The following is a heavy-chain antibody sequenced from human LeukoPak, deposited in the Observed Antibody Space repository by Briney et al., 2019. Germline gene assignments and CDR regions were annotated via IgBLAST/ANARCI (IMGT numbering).Heavy chain of an antibody. D-gene: IGHD1-26*01. CDR3: ARVGGSGSYQDY. CDR1: GFTFSSYG. CDR2: IWYDGSNK. V-gene: IGHV3-33*01. Sequence: GGSLRLSCAASGFTFSSYGMHWVRQAPGKGLEWVAVIWYDGSNKYYADSVKGRFTISRDNSKDTLYLQMNSLRAEDTAVYYCARVGGSGSYQDYWGQGTLVTVSS. J-gene: IGHJ4*02.